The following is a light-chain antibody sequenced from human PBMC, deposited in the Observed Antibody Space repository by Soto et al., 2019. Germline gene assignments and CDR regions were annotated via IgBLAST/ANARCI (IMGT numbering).Light chain of an antibody. J-gene: IGKJ1*01. CDR3: MQALQTPWT. CDR1: QSLLHSTGYNY. Sequence: DIVMTHSPLSLPFTPGVPASISCRSSQSLLHSTGYNYLDWYLKKPGPSPQRLIYLVSNRASGVPDRFSGSGSGTDFTLKISRVEAEDVGVYYCMQALQTPWTFGQGTKVDIK. V-gene: IGKV2-28*01. CDR2: LVS.